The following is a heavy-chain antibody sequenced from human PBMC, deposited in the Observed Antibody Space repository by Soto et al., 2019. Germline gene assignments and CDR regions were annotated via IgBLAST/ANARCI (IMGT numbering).Heavy chain of an antibody. D-gene: IGHD1-26*01. Sequence: SETLSLTCTVSGGSISSGGYSWSWIRQPPGKGLEWIGYMYHSGRTYYNPSLKSRVTISTMSNNKFSLELSSVTAADTAVYYCTRGLFSGSSYSGSWYYFDSWGQGTMVTVSS. CDR3: TRGLFSGSSYSGSWYYFDS. V-gene: IGHV4-30-2*01. CDR1: GGSISSGGYS. CDR2: MYHSGRT. J-gene: IGHJ4*02.